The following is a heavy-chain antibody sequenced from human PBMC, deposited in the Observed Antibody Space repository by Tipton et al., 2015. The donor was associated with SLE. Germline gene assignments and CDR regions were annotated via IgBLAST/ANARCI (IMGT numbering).Heavy chain of an antibody. CDR3: ARTASYVRFFDY. J-gene: IGHJ4*02. V-gene: IGHV4-61*05. CDR2: IYTSGST. Sequence: TLSLTCTVSGGSISSSSYYWGWIRQPPGKGLEWIGYIYTSGSTNYNPSLKSRVTISVDTSKNQFSLKLSSVTAADTAVYYCARTASYVRFFDYWGQGTLVTVSS. D-gene: IGHD5-18*01. CDR1: GGSISSSSYY.